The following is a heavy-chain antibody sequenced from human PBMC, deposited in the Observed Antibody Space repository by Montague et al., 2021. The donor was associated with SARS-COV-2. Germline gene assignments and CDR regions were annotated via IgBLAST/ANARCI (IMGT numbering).Heavy chain of an antibody. CDR1: GFTFSSYW. D-gene: IGHD6-19*01. CDR3: ARDEIVGWQWLGSTYYGMDV. J-gene: IGHJ6*02. CDR2: IKQDGSEK. V-gene: IGHV3-7*01. Sequence: SLRLSCSASGFTFSSYWMSWVRQAPGKGLEWVANIKQDGSEKYYXDSVKGRFTISRDNAKNSLYLQMNSLRAEDMAVYYCARDEIVGWQWLGSTYYGMDVGGQGTTVTVSS.